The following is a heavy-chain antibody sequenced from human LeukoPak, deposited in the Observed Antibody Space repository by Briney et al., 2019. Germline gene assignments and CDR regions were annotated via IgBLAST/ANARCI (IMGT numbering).Heavy chain of an antibody. Sequence: GASVKVSRKASGYTFTGYYMHWVRQAPGQGLEWMGRINPNSGGTNYAQKFQGRVTMTRDTSISTAYMELSRLRSDDTAVYYCATVTIFGVVTRPYNWFDPWGQGTLVTVSS. J-gene: IGHJ5*02. D-gene: IGHD3-3*01. CDR1: GYTFTGYY. CDR3: ATVTIFGVVTRPYNWFDP. CDR2: INPNSGGT. V-gene: IGHV1-2*06.